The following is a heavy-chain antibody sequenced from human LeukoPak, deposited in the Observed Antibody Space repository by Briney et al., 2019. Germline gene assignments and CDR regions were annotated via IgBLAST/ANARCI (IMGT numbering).Heavy chain of an antibody. CDR1: GFTVSSNY. Sequence: GGSLRLSCAASGFTVSSNYMSWVRQAPGKGLEWVSVIYSGGSTYYADSVKGRFTISRDNSKNTLYLQMNSLRAEDTAVYYCARAPSNMITFGGVIPSYFDYWGQGTLVTVSS. D-gene: IGHD3-16*02. CDR2: IYSGGST. V-gene: IGHV3-66*01. J-gene: IGHJ4*02. CDR3: ARAPSNMITFGGVIPSYFDY.